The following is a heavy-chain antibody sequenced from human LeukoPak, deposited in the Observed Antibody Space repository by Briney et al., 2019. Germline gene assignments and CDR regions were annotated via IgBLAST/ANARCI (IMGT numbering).Heavy chain of an antibody. Sequence: PGGSLRLSCAASGVTFSNYAVSWVRQAPGKGLEWVSGIGGSGDSTYYADSVKGRFTISRDNSKNTLYLQMNSLRAEDTAVYYCANSLGIRQFDYWGQGTLVTVSS. CDR3: ANSLGIRQFDY. D-gene: IGHD5-18*01. CDR1: GVTFSNYA. CDR2: IGGSGDST. J-gene: IGHJ4*02. V-gene: IGHV3-23*01.